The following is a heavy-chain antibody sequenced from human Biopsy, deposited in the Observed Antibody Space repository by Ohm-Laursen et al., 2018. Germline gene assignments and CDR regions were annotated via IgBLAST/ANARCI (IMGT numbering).Heavy chain of an antibody. Sequence: GSLRLSCAAPGFMFSTYTMNWVRQAPGEGLEWVSSISSRSSDIYYADSVKGRFTISRDNAKNSLFLHMNSLRAEDTAIYFCATELLPPGVGGPWLDSWGQGTPVTVSS. CDR3: ATELLPPGVGGPWLDS. CDR2: ISSRSSDI. V-gene: IGHV3-21*01. D-gene: IGHD3-10*01. J-gene: IGHJ5*01. CDR1: GFMFSTYT.